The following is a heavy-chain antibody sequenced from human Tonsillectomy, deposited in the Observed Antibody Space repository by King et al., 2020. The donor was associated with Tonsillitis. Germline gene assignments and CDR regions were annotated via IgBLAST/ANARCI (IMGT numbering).Heavy chain of an antibody. J-gene: IGHJ4*02. CDR2: ISSSSSYI. V-gene: IGHV3-21*01. CDR3: ARSLDDSIGYYPYYFDY. CDR1: GFTFSSYS. Sequence: EVQLVESGGGLVKPGGSLRLSCAASGFTFSSYSMNWVRQAPGKGLEWVSSISSSSSYIYYADSVKGRFTISRNNAKNSLYLQMNSLRAEDTAVYYCARSLDDSIGYYPYYFDYWGQGTLVTVSS. D-gene: IGHD3-22*01.